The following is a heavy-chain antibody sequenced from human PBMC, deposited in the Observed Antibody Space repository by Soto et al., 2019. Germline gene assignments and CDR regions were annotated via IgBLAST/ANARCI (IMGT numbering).Heavy chain of an antibody. J-gene: IGHJ5*01. CDR2: INPNGGST. CDR3: SRAPFASGSGWYDY. V-gene: IGHV1-46*03. D-gene: IGHD6-19*01. Sequence: ASVKVSCKASGYIFTTYYIHWVRQAPGQGLEWMGIINPNGGSTSSAQKFQGRVTMTSDTSTSTVYMEVSSLRSEDTAVYYCSRAPFASGSGWYDYWG. CDR1: GYIFTTYY.